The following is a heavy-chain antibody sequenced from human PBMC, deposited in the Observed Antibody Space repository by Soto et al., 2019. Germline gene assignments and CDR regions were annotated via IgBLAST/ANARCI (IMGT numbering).Heavy chain of an antibody. V-gene: IGHV4-4*02. D-gene: IGHD6-19*01. J-gene: IGHJ4*02. CDR2: VFHTGTT. Sequence: QVQLQESGPGLVKTSGTLSLTCAVSGDSVSSPYYWCWVRQPPGKGLEWIGEVFHTGTTSYNPSLRSRVTISTDKSNNQFSLDLSSVTAADTAVYYCARSAGWYAVHSWGPGTLVIVSS. CDR1: GDSVSSPYY. CDR3: ARSAGWYAVHS.